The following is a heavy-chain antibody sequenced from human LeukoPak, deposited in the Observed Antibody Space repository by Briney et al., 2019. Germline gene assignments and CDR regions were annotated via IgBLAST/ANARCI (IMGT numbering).Heavy chain of an antibody. CDR1: GYRFTSYW. Sequence: GESLKISCKGSGYRFTSYWIGWVRQMPGKGLEWMGIIYPGDSDTKHSPSVQGQVTISADKSISTAYLQWSSLKASDTAMYYCARPHYDSSGYSPFQHWGQGTLVTVSS. CDR2: IYPGDSDT. CDR3: ARPHYDSSGYSPFQH. V-gene: IGHV5-51*01. D-gene: IGHD3-22*01. J-gene: IGHJ1*01.